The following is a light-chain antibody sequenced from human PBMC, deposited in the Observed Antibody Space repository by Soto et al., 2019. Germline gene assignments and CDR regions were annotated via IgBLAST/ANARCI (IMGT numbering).Light chain of an antibody. CDR2: NNN. V-gene: IGLV1-47*02. CDR3: ATWDDDLYTPI. Sequence: QSVLTQAPSVSGTPGQRGTISCSGSSSNIESNWVYWYQQLPGTAPKLLIYNNNQRPSGVSDRFSGSKSGTSASLAITGLRSDDEADYYCATWDDDLYTPIIGGGTKVTVL. J-gene: IGLJ2*01. CDR1: SSNIESNW.